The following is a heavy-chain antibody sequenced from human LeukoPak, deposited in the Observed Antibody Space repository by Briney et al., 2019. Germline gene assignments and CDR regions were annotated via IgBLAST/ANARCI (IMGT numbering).Heavy chain of an antibody. V-gene: IGHV4-34*01. Sequence: SETLSLMCAVYGGSFSRYYWSWIRQSPGKGLEWIAEIDHRGDTNYNPSVKSRVTISVDTSKNQFSLKVRSLSAADTAVYYCARGPTISETGYFDFWGQGTLVTVSS. D-gene: IGHD1-1*01. J-gene: IGHJ4*03. CDR2: IDHRGDT. CDR1: GGSFSRYY. CDR3: ARGPTISETGYFDF.